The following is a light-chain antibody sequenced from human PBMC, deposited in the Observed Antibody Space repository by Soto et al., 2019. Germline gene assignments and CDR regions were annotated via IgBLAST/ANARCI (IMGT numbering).Light chain of an antibody. V-gene: IGLV2-14*01. CDR3: TSYTSGTYV. J-gene: IGLJ1*01. CDR2: EVS. CDR1: SSDVGSYNY. Sequence: QSALTQPASVSGSPGQSITISCTGTSSDVGSYNYVSWYQQHPGKAPKLMIFEVSNRPSGVSNRFSGSKSGNTVSLTISGLQAEDEADYYCTSYTSGTYVFGTGTKVTVL.